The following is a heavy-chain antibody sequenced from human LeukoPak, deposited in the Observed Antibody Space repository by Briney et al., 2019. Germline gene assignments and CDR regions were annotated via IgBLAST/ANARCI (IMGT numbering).Heavy chain of an antibody. Sequence: GGSLRLSCTVSGFTVSSNSMSWVRQAPGKGLEWVSYISSSSSTIYYADSVKGRFTISRDNAKNSLYLQMNSLRAEDTAVYYCARDHPMVRGVRDYWGQGTLVTVSS. CDR1: GFTVSSNS. D-gene: IGHD3-10*01. J-gene: IGHJ4*02. CDR3: ARDHPMVRGVRDY. V-gene: IGHV3-48*01. CDR2: ISSSSSTI.